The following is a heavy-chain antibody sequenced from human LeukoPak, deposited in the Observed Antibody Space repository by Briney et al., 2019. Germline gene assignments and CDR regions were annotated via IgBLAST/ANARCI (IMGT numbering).Heavy chain of an antibody. CDR3: ARPYCSGGNRYRRHHWYFDL. D-gene: IGHD2-15*01. CDR1: GGTFSNYA. Sequence: SVKVSCKASGGTFSNYAISWVRQAPGQGLEWLGRIIPIFGTANYAQKFQGRVTISTDESTTTAYMELSSLRSDDTAVYYCARPYCSGGNRYRRHHWYFDLWGRGTLVTVSS. J-gene: IGHJ2*01. V-gene: IGHV1-69*05. CDR2: IIPIFGTA.